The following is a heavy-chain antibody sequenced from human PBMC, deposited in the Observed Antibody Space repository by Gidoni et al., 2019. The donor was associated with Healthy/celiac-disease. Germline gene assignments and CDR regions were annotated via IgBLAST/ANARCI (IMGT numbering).Heavy chain of an antibody. CDR3: ARGLLFRYSSSWYDF. V-gene: IGHV4-34*01. D-gene: IGHD6-13*01. CDR2: INHSGST. Sequence: QVQLQQWGEGLLKHSETLSLTCAVYGGACTGYYWSGIRQPPGKGLGLIGEINHSGSTNYNPSLKSRVTISLDTSKNQFSLKLSSVTAADTAVYYCARGLLFRYSSSWYDFWGQGTLVTVSS. CDR1: GGACTGYY. J-gene: IGHJ5*01.